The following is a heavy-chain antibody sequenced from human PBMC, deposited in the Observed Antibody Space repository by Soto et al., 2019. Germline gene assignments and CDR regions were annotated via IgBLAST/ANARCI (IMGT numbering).Heavy chain of an antibody. Sequence: GASVKVSCKASGYTFTGYYMHWVRQAPGQGLEWMGWINPNSGGTNCAQKFQGRVTMTRDTSISTAYMELSRLRSDGTAVYYCARGYYYDSSGYYYVSWGQGTLVTGSS. V-gene: IGHV1-2*02. D-gene: IGHD3-22*01. CDR2: INPNSGGT. CDR1: GYTFTGYY. CDR3: ARGYYYDSSGYYYVS. J-gene: IGHJ4*02.